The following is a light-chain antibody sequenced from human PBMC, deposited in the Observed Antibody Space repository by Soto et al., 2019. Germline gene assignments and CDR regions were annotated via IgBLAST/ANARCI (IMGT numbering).Light chain of an antibody. CDR1: QSVGNW. CDR3: QQYNDHQWT. CDR2: GAS. Sequence: IQMTLSPSTLPGYVGGRGSISCRASQSVGNWLAWYQQKPGKAPKALISGASSLEGGLPSRFSVSASHREFTLTITNPQHDDVVTYSRQQYNDHQWTLGHGTKVDIK. V-gene: IGKV1-5*01. J-gene: IGKJ1*01.